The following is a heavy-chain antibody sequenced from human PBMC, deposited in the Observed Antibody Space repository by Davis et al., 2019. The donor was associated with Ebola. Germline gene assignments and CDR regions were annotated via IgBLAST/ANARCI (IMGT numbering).Heavy chain of an antibody. CDR2: INAGNGNT. Sequence: AASVKVSCKASGYTFTSYVMHWVRQARGQRLEWMGWINAGNGNTKYSQKFQGRVTITRDTSASTAYMELSSLRSEDTAVYYCARGKTGTTGWFDPWGQGTLVTVSS. CDR3: ARGKTGTTGWFDP. J-gene: IGHJ5*02. V-gene: IGHV1-3*01. CDR1: GYTFTSYV. D-gene: IGHD1-7*01.